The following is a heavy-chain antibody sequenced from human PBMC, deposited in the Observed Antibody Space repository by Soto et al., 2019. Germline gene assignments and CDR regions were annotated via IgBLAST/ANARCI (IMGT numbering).Heavy chain of an antibody. Sequence: GGSLRLSCAASGFTFSSYAMSWVRQAPGKGLEWVSAISGSGGSTYYADSVKGRFTISRDNSKNTLYLQMNSLRAEDTAVYYCARGGVNYDILTGYYKGLDYLGQGTLVTVSS. V-gene: IGHV3-23*01. CDR3: ARGGVNYDILTGYYKGLDY. CDR1: GFTFSSYA. J-gene: IGHJ4*02. D-gene: IGHD3-9*01. CDR2: ISGSGGST.